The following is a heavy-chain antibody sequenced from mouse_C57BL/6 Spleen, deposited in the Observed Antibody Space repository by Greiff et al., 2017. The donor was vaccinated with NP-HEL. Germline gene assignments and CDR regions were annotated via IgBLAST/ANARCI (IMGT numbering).Heavy chain of an antibody. CDR1: GYTFTSYW. CDR2: IHPNSGST. J-gene: IGHJ3*01. D-gene: IGHD2-5*01. CDR3: ARYLYSNWDPAWFAY. Sequence: QVQLQQSGAELVKPGASVKLSCKASGYTFTSYWMHWVKQRPGQGLEWIGMIHPNSGSTNYNEKFKSKATLTVDKSSSTAYMQLSSLTSEDSAVYYCARYLYSNWDPAWFAYWGQGTLVTVSA. V-gene: IGHV1-64*01.